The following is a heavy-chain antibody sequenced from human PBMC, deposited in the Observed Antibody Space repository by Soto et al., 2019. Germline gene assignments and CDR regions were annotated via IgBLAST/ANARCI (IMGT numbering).Heavy chain of an antibody. CDR2: ISGSGGST. V-gene: IGHV3-23*01. D-gene: IGHD3-22*01. Sequence: HPGGPLRLSCAASGFTFSSYAMSWVRQAPGKGLEWVSAISGSGGSTYYADSVKGRFTISRDNSKNTLYLQMNSLRAEDTAVYYCAKALNYYDSSGYYLYWGQGTLVTVSS. CDR3: AKALNYYDSSGYYLY. CDR1: GFTFSSYA. J-gene: IGHJ4*02.